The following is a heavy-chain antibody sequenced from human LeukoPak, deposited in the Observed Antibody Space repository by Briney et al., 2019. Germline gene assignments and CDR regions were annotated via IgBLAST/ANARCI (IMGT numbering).Heavy chain of an antibody. V-gene: IGHV3-23*01. J-gene: IGHJ4*02. CDR1: GFTFSSYA. CDR3: AKDTSIRITMVRGVISNFDY. CDR2: IGGRGGST. D-gene: IGHD3-10*01. Sequence: PGGSLRLSCAASGFTFSSYAMSWVRQAPGEGLGWVSVIGGRGGSTYYADSVKGRFSISRDNSKNTLYLQMNSLRAEDTAVYYCAKDTSIRITMVRGVISNFDYWGQGTLVTVSS.